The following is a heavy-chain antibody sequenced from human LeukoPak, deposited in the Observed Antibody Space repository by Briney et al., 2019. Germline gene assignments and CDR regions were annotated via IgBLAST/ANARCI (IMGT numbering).Heavy chain of an antibody. Sequence: GGSLRLSCAASGFTFSSYAMSWVRQAPGRGLEWVSSITGSSASTYYADSVKGRFTISRDNSKNTLYLQMNSLRAEDMAVYFCAKLDYYDTHWGQGTLVTVSS. CDR3: AKLDYYDTH. CDR1: GFTFSSYA. J-gene: IGHJ4*02. V-gene: IGHV3-23*01. CDR2: ITGSSAST. D-gene: IGHD3-22*01.